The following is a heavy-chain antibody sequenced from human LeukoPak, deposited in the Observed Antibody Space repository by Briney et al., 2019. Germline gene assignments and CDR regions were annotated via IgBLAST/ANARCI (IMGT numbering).Heavy chain of an antibody. CDR3: AYPRQWELQFDY. J-gene: IGHJ4*02. V-gene: IGHV3-21*01. D-gene: IGHD1-26*01. CDR1: GFTFSSYS. Sequence: GGSLRLSCAASGFTFSSYSMNWVRQAPGKGLEWVSSISSSSSYIYYADSVKGRFTISRDNAKNSLYLQMNSLRAEDTAVYYCAYPRQWELQFDYWGQGTLVTVSS. CDR2: ISSSSSYI.